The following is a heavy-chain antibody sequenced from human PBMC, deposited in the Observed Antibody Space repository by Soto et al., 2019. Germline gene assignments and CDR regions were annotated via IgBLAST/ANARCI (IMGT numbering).Heavy chain of an antibody. D-gene: IGHD3-10*01. CDR1: GYTFTNYA. V-gene: IGHV1-3*01. J-gene: IGHJ4*02. CDR3: ARDMGFGLSDY. CDR2: INAGNGNT. Sequence: QVQLVQSGAEVKKPGASVKVSCKASGYTFTNYAIDWVRQAPGQRLEWMGWINAGNGNTKYSQKFLGRVTITRDTSASTAYMELSSLRSEDTAVYYCARDMGFGLSDYWSQGILVTVSS.